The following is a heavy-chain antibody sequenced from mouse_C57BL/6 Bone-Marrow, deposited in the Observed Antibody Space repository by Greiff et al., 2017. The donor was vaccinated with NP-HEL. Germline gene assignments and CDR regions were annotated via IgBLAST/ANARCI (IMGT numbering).Heavy chain of an antibody. CDR2: ISDGGSYT. D-gene: IGHD1-1*01. V-gene: IGHV5-4*03. Sequence: EVKLMESGGGLVKPGGSLKLSCAASGFTFSSSAMSWVRQTPEPRLEWVATISDGGSYTYYPDHVKGRFTISRDHAKNNPDLQMSNLKSEDTAMYYGRVSPFITTTGWYLDVWGTGTTVTVSS. CDR1: GFTFSSSA. J-gene: IGHJ1*03. CDR3: RVSPFITTTGWYLDV.